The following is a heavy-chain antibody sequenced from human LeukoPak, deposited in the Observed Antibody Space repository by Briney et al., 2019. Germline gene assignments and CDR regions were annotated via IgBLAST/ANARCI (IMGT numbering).Heavy chain of an antibody. CDR1: GFSFSGSA. J-gene: IGHJ4*02. D-gene: IGHD4-17*01. Sequence: GGSLRLSCAGSGFSFSGSAMHWIRQASGKGLEWVGRIRNKVNSYATGYAASVRGRFTISRDDSKNTVYLQMNSLRAEDTAVYYCGRVSGDYWAIDYWGQGPLVTVSS. V-gene: IGHV3-73*01. CDR2: IRNKVNSYAT. CDR3: GRVSGDYWAIDY.